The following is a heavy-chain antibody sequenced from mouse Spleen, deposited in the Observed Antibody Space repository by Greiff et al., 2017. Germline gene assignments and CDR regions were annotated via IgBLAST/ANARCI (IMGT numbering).Heavy chain of an antibody. V-gene: IGHV1-50*01. CDR2: IDPSDSYT. Sequence: QVQLQQPGAELVKPGASVKLSCKASGYTFTSYWMQWVKQRPGQGLEWIGEIDPSDSYTNYNQKFKGKATLTVDTSSSTAYMQLSSLTSEDSAVYYCARKYYGDYDYAMDYWGQGTSVTVSS. CDR1: GYTFTSYW. D-gene: IGHD2-13*01. CDR3: ARKYYGDYDYAMDY. J-gene: IGHJ4*01.